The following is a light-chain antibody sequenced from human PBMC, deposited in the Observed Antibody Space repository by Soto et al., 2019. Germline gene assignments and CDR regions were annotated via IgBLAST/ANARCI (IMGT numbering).Light chain of an antibody. V-gene: IGKV3-15*01. CDR1: QSVKSN. Sequence: EQVMTQSPAALSVSPGERATLSCRASQSVKSNLAWYQQKPGQAPSLLLYGASTRATGIPARFSGSASGTDFTLTISSLQSEDSAVYYCQQYNDWSLTFGGGTKVEVK. CDR3: QQYNDWSLT. CDR2: GAS. J-gene: IGKJ4*01.